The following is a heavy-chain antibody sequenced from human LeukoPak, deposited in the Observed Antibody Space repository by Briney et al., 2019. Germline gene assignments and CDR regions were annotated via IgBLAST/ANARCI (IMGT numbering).Heavy chain of an antibody. CDR2: ISYDGSVK. CDR3: AREDDWNYEDY. CDR1: RFSFSDYD. V-gene: IGHV3-33*08. J-gene: IGHJ4*02. Sequence: GRSLRLSCRASRFSFSDYDMHWVRQAPGKGLEWVAVISYDGSVKHYADSVRGRFTISRDNAKNSLYLQMNSLRAEDTAIYYCAREDDWNYEDYWGQGTLVTVSS. D-gene: IGHD1-7*01.